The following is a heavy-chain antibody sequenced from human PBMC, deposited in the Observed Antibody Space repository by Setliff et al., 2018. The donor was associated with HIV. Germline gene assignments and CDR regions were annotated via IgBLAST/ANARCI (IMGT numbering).Heavy chain of an antibody. CDR1: GGSISSYY. V-gene: IGHV4-59*01. CDR3: ARFPLLHKNAFDI. D-gene: IGHD2-15*01. CDR2: IYYSGMT. Sequence: PSETLSLTCSVSGGSISSYYWSWIRQPPGKGLEWIGDIYYSGMTNYNPSLQSRVTISLDTSKNQFSLKVNSVTAADTAVYYCARFPLLHKNAFDIWGQGTMVTVSS. J-gene: IGHJ3*02.